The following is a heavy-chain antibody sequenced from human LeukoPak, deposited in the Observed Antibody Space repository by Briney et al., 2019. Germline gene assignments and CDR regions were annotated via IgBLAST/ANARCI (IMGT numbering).Heavy chain of an antibody. V-gene: IGHV1-46*01. CDR3: ARTGGYSYGDSGHFDY. J-gene: IGHJ4*02. D-gene: IGHD5-18*01. CDR1: GYTFTNYY. CDR2: INPSVGST. Sequence: ASVKVSCKASGYTFTNYYIHWVRQAPGQGLEWMAIINPSVGSTSHAQKFQGRVTMTREPSTSTVYMELSSLRSEDTAVYYCARTGGYSYGDSGHFDYWGQGTLVTVSS.